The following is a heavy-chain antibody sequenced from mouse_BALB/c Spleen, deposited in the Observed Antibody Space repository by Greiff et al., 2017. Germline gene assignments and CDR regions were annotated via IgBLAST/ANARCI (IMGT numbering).Heavy chain of an antibody. J-gene: IGHJ4*01. CDR2: IYPGNSDT. CDR1: GYTFTSYW. D-gene: IGHD1-1*01. Sequence: VQLQQSGTVLARPGASVKMSCKASGYTFTSYWMHWVKQRPGQGLEWIGAIYPGNSDTSYNQKFKGKAKLTAVTSTSTAYMELSSMTNEASAVYYGTRGRLYYGDYYAMDYWGQGTSVTVSS. CDR3: TRGRLYYGDYYAMDY. V-gene: IGHV1-5*01.